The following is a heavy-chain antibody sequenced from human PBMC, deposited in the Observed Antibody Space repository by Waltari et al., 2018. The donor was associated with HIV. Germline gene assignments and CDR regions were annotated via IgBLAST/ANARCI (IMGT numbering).Heavy chain of an antibody. CDR2: IYYSGST. D-gene: IGHD3-9*01. V-gene: IGHV4-39*01. Sequence: QLQLQESGPGLVKPSETLSLACTVSGGSISSSSYYWGWIRQPPGKGLEWIGSIYYSGSTYYNPSLNSRVTISVDTSKNQFSLKLSSVTAADTAVYYCARPAASGVRYFDWLHPFDYWGQGTLVTVSS. CDR3: ARPAASGVRYFDWLHPFDY. J-gene: IGHJ4*02. CDR1: GGSISSSSYY.